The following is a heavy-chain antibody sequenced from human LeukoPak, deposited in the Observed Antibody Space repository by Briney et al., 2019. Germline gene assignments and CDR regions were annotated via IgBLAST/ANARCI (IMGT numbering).Heavy chain of an antibody. D-gene: IGHD3-22*01. Sequence: GGSLRLSCAASGFTFDDYAMHWVRQAPGKGLEWVSGISWNSGSIGYADSVKGRFTISRDNAKNSLYLQMNSLRAEDTALYYCAKSHDSSGYYYQASDYYFDYRGQGTLVTVSS. CDR3: AKSHDSSGYYYQASDYYFDY. J-gene: IGHJ4*02. V-gene: IGHV3-9*01. CDR1: GFTFDDYA. CDR2: ISWNSGSI.